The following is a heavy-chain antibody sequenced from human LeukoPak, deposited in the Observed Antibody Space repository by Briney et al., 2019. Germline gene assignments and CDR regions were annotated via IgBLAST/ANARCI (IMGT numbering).Heavy chain of an antibody. V-gene: IGHV3-7*01. D-gene: IGHD2-2*01. J-gene: IGHJ4*01. CDR1: GFTFSSYW. CDR3: ARRRCSSTSCFDDY. CDR2: IKKDGSEE. Sequence: GGSLRLSCSASGFTFSSYWMTWVRQAPGKGLEWVANIKKDGSEEYYVDSVKGRFTISRANAKKSLYLQMNSLRAEDTAVYYCARRRCSSTSCFDDYWGQGTLVTVSS.